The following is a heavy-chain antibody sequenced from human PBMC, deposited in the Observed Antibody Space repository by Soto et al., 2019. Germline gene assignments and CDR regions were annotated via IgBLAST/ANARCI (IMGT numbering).Heavy chain of an antibody. CDR2: IYYSGST. D-gene: IGHD1-20*01. CDR3: XXXITXTXNWFDP. J-gene: IGHJ5*02. Sequence: TLSLTCTVPGGSISSGGYYWSWFRQHPGKGLGWFGYIYYSGSTYYNPSLKSRVTISVDTSKNRFSLKLSSVPAADTAGYXXXXXITXTXNWFDPWGQGTLVTVSS. V-gene: IGHV4-31*03. CDR1: GGSISSGGYY.